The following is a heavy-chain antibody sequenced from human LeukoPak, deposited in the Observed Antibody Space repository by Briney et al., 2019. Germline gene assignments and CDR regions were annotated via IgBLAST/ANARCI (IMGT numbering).Heavy chain of an antibody. CDR2: ISAYNGNT. CDR3: ARDFDYGDYAIDY. Sequence: GASMKGSCKASCYTLSSPGISWGGQGPGQRLELVGWISAYNGNTNYAQKLQGRVTMTTDTSTSTAYMELRSLRSDDTAVYYCARDFDYGDYAIDYWGQGTLVTVSS. D-gene: IGHD4-17*01. V-gene: IGHV1-18*04. J-gene: IGHJ4*02. CDR1: CYTLSSPG.